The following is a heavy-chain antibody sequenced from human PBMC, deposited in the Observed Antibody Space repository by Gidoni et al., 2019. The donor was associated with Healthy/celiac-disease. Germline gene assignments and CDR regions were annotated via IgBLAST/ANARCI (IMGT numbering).Heavy chain of an antibody. CDR2: ISSISSYI. Sequence: EVQLVESGGGLVKHGGYLRLSCAAYGFTFSGYSMNWVRQAPGKGLVLVSSISSISSYIYYADSVKGRFTISSDNAKNSLYLQMNSLRAEDTAVYYCSALGYCSGGSCSGDYWGQGTLVTVSS. D-gene: IGHD2-15*01. V-gene: IGHV3-21*01. J-gene: IGHJ4*02. CDR1: GFTFSGYS. CDR3: SALGYCSGGSCSGDY.